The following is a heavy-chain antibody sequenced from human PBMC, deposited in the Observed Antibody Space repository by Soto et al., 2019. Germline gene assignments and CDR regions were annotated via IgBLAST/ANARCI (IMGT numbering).Heavy chain of an antibody. D-gene: IGHD3-10*01. J-gene: IGHJ3*02. CDR3: AKDLYGSGSYGAIDI. Sequence: GRSLRLSSAASGFTSDDYAMLWVRQSPGKGLEWVSGICWNSGSVGYADSVKGGFTISRDNDKNSLYLQMNSLRAENTALYYCAKDLYGSGSYGAIDIRGQGTMVTVSS. V-gene: IGHV3-9*02. CDR1: GFTSDDYA. CDR2: ICWNSGSV.